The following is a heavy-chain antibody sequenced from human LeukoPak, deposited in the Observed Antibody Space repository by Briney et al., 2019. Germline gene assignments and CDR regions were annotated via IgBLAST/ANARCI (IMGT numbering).Heavy chain of an antibody. Sequence: SETLSLTCTVSGGSISSYYRSWIRQPPGKGLEWIGYIYYSGSTNYNPSLKSRVTISVDTSKNQFSLKLSSVTAADTAVYYCAREVPYVDAFDIWGQGTMVTVSS. V-gene: IGHV4-59*01. CDR2: IYYSGST. CDR1: GGSISSYY. J-gene: IGHJ3*02. CDR3: AREVPYVDAFDI. D-gene: IGHD3-10*02.